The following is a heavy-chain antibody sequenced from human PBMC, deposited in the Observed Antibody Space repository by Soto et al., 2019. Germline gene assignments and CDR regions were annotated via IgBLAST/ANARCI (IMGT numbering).Heavy chain of an antibody. CDR2: IYYSGST. Sequence: PGKGLEWIGYIYYSGSTYYNPSLKSRVTISVDTSKTQFSLKLSSVTAADTTVFFFQAEDGIRDNLPVSAFLLNRSSDL. V-gene: IGHV4-30-4*06. J-gene: IGHJ2*01. D-gene: IGHD1-20*01. CDR3: QAEDGIRDNLPVSAFLLNRSSDL.